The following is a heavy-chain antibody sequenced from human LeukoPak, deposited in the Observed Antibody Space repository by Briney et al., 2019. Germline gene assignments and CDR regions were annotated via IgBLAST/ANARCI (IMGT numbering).Heavy chain of an antibody. Sequence: GGSLRLSCAASGFTFSSYSMNWVRQAPGKGLEWVSSISTGSSYIYYADSVKGRFTISRDNSKNTLYLQMNSLRAEDTAVYYCAKEPSGRYYFDYWGQGTLVTVSS. D-gene: IGHD3-10*01. CDR2: ISTGSSYI. V-gene: IGHV3-21*04. J-gene: IGHJ4*02. CDR1: GFTFSSYS. CDR3: AKEPSGRYYFDY.